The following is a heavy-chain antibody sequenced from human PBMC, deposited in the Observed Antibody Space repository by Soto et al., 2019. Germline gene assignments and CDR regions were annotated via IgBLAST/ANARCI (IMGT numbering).Heavy chain of an antibody. CDR3: ARGYYDFWSGYYKTPFDY. CDR2: ISSNGGST. J-gene: IGHJ4*02. Sequence: EVQLVESGGGLVQPGGSLRLSCAASGFTFSSYAMHWVRQAPGKGLEYVSAISSNGGSTYYANSVKGRFTISRDNSKNTLYLPMGSLRAEDMAVYYCARGYYDFWSGYYKTPFDYWGQGTLVTVSS. CDR1: GFTFSSYA. V-gene: IGHV3-64*01. D-gene: IGHD3-3*01.